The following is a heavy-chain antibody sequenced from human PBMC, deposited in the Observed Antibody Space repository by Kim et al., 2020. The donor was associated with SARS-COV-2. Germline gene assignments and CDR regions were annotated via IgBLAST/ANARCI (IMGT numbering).Heavy chain of an antibody. Sequence: GGSLRLSCAASGFTFSRSWMHWVRQAPGKGLVWVSRINSDGSSTSYAASVKGRFTISRDNAKNTLYLQMNSLRAEDTAVYYGARVGHLGADYWGAQLYYFDYWGQGTLVTVSS. CDR3: ARVGHLGADYWGAQLYYFDY. CDR2: INSDGSST. V-gene: IGHV3-74*01. D-gene: IGHD7-27*01. J-gene: IGHJ4*02. CDR1: GFTFSRSW.